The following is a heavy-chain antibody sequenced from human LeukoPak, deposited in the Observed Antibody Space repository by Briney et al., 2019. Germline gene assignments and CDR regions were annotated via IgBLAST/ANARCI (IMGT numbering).Heavy chain of an antibody. CDR2: TYDRSKWYS. V-gene: IGHV6-1*01. Sequence: SQTLSLTCAFSGDRVSINNAAWSWIRQSPSRGREWLGRTYDRSKWYSYYAGSVKSRIIFNPDTSKNQFSLQLNSVTPEDTAVYYCAREKVVIAATHYYGMDVWGQGTTVTVSS. J-gene: IGHJ6*02. CDR3: AREKVVIAATHYYGMDV. D-gene: IGHD2-15*01. CDR1: GDRVSINNAA.